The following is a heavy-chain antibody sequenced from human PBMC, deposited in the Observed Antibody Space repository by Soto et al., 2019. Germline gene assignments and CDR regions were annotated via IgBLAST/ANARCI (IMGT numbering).Heavy chain of an antibody. J-gene: IGHJ4*02. CDR2: IYYSGST. D-gene: IGHD6-19*01. V-gene: IGHV4-31*03. Sequence: SDTLSLTSTVSAGFIISLGYYWSWIRQHPGKGLESIGYIYYSGSTYYNPSLESRVTISVDTSKNQFSLKLSSVTAADTAVYYCARTIAVARAVDYWGQGTLVTVS. CDR1: AGFIISLGYY. CDR3: ARTIAVARAVDY.